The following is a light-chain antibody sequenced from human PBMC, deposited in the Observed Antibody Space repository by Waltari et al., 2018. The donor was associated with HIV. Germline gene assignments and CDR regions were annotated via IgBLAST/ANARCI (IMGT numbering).Light chain of an antibody. CDR3: ATWDDTLSGPV. J-gene: IGLJ2*01. Sequence: QPVLPHPPSASGTPRQSVTISCSGTCSTHGGTTVNCYQQLPGTAPKLLIYSNNQRPSGVPDRFSGSKSGTSASLAISGLRSEDEADYYCATWDDTLSGPVFGGGTKLTVL. CDR2: SNN. CDR1: CSTHGGTT. V-gene: IGLV1-44*01.